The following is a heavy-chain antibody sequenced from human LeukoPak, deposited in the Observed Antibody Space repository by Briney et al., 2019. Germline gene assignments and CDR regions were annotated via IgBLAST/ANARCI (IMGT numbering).Heavy chain of an antibody. Sequence: GGSLRLSCAASGFTFSNAWMNRVRQAPGKGLEWVGRIKSKTDGGTTDYAAPVKGRFTISRDDSKNTLYLQMNSLKTEDTAVYYCTTDYFYSSGWYGAFDIWGQGTMVTASS. D-gene: IGHD6-19*01. V-gene: IGHV3-15*07. J-gene: IGHJ3*02. CDR1: GFTFSNAW. CDR2: IKSKTDGGTT. CDR3: TTDYFYSSGWYGAFDI.